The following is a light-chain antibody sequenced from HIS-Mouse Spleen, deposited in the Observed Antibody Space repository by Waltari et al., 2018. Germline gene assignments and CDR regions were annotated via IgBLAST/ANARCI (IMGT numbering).Light chain of an antibody. V-gene: IGLV3-25*03. J-gene: IGLJ2*01. CDR2: KDS. CDR1: ALPKPY. Sequence: SYELTQPPSVSVSPGQTARLTCPGDALPKPYAYWYQQKPGQAPVLVISKDSERPSGFPERFSGSSSGTTVTLTISGVQAEDEADYYCQSADSSGTYHVVFGGGTKLTVL. CDR3: QSADSSGTYHVV.